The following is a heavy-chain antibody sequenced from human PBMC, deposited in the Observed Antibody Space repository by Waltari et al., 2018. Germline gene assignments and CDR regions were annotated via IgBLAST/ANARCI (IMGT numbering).Heavy chain of an antibody. Sequence: QVQLQESGPGLVKPSETLSLTCAVSGYSISSGYYWGWIRQPPGKGLEWIGSIYHSGSTYYNPSLKSRVTISVDTSKNQFALKLSSVTAADTAVYYCAREGSSNDIWGQGTMVTVSS. CDR2: IYHSGST. V-gene: IGHV4-38-2*02. J-gene: IGHJ3*02. D-gene: IGHD3-10*01. CDR1: GYSISSGYY. CDR3: AREGSSNDI.